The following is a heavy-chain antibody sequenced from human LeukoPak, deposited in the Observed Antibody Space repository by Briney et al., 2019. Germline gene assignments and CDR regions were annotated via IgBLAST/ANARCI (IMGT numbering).Heavy chain of an antibody. D-gene: IGHD6-6*01. J-gene: IGHJ4*02. CDR3: ARDSSSYFGSSEFDY. V-gene: IGHV3-33*01. CDR2: IWYDGSNK. Sequence: GGSLRLSCAASGFTFSSYGMHWVRQAPGKGLEWVAVIWYDGSNKYYADSVKGRFTISRDNSKNTLYLQMNSLRAEDTAVYYCARDSSSYFGSSEFDYWGQGTLVTVSS. CDR1: GFTFSSYG.